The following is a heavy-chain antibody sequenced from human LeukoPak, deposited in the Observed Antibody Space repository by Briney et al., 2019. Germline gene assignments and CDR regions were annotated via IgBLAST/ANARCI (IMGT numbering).Heavy chain of an antibody. CDR2: MSNDGSIK. CDR3: AREFTIFGVVIQRYDAFDI. J-gene: IGHJ3*02. V-gene: IGHV3-30-3*01. D-gene: IGHD3-3*01. CDR1: GFTFSEYT. Sequence: GGSLRLSCAASGFTFSEYTIHWVRQAPGKGLEWVAVMSNDGSIKKYANSVKGRFTISRDNSKNTLYLQMDSLRAEDTAVYYCAREFTIFGVVIQRYDAFDIWGQGTMVTVSS.